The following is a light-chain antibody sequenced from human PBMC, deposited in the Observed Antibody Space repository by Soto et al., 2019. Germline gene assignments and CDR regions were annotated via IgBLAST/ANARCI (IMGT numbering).Light chain of an antibody. V-gene: IGKV3-20*01. Sequence: EVVLTQSPGTLSLSPGERATLSCRASQSVSSSYLAWYQQKPGQAPRLLIYGTSSRATGIPDRFSGSGPGTDFTLTISRLEPEDFAVYYCQQYGSSSWTFCQGTKVDIK. J-gene: IGKJ1*01. CDR2: GTS. CDR3: QQYGSSSWT. CDR1: QSVSSSY.